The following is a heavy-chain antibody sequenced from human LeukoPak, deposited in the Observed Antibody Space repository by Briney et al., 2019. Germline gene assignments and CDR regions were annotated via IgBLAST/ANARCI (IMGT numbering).Heavy chain of an antibody. Sequence: GGSLRLSCAASGFTFSSYSMNWVSQAPGKGLEWVSYISSSSSTIYYADSVKGRFTISRDNAKNSLYLQVNSLRAEDTAVYYCARIGYCSSASCRHALDYWGQGTLVTVSS. J-gene: IGHJ4*02. V-gene: IGHV3-48*01. D-gene: IGHD2-2*01. CDR2: ISSSSSTI. CDR3: ARIGYCSSASCRHALDY. CDR1: GFTFSSYS.